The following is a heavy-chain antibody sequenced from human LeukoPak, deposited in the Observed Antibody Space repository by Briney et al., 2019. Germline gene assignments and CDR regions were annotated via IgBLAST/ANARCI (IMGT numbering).Heavy chain of an antibody. J-gene: IGHJ4*02. CDR3: ARQNMVRGVHSDY. CDR2: IYPGDSDT. Sequence: GESLKISCKGSGYSFTNYWIGWVRQMPGKGLEWMGIIYPGDSDTRYSPSFQGQVTISADKSISTAYLQWSGLKASDTAMYYCARQNMVRGVHSDYWGQGTLVTVSS. V-gene: IGHV5-51*01. D-gene: IGHD3-10*01. CDR1: GYSFTNYW.